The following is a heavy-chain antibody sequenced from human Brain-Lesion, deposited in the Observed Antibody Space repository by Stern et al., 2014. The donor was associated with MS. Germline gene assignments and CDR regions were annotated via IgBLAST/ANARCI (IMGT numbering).Heavy chain of an antibody. J-gene: IGHJ5*02. CDR2: IYYSGNT. CDR3: AGEEDIRYCSGGSCTGNWFDH. Sequence: VQLVESGPGLVKPSETLSLTCTVAGGSVSSTSYAWAWIRQPPGKGLEGIGTIYYSGNTYYSPSLKSRLTISLDPSKNQSSLQLRSVTAADTAVYYCAGEEDIRYCSGGSCTGNWFDHWGQGTLVTVSS. V-gene: IGHV4-39*01. CDR1: GGSVSSTSYA. D-gene: IGHD2-15*01.